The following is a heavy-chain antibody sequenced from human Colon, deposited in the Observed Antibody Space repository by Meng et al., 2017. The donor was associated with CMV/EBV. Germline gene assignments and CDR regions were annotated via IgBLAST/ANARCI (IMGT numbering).Heavy chain of an antibody. CDR2: IYLGDSDT. Sequence: ISCSASGYKFTNYWIAWVRQMPGKGLEWMAIIYLGDSDTRYSPSFQGQVTISVDKSISTAYLHWSSLKASDTAIYYCASRSGYAPFDFWGQGTLVTVSS. V-gene: IGHV5-51*01. D-gene: IGHD3-22*01. J-gene: IGHJ4*02. CDR1: GYKFTNYW. CDR3: ASRSGYAPFDF.